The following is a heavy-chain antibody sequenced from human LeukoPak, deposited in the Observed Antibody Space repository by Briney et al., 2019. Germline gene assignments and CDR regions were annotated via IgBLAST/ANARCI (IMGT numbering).Heavy chain of an antibody. CDR2: IYPGDSDT. Sequence: GESLKISCRGSGYSFTTYWIGWVRQMPGKGLEWMGIIYPGDSDTRYSPSFQGQVTMSADKSINTAHLQWSSLKDSDTAMYYCARRQGCSSTSCPPDSWGQGTLVTVSS. D-gene: IGHD2-2*01. CDR3: ARRQGCSSTSCPPDS. J-gene: IGHJ4*02. CDR1: GYSFTTYW. V-gene: IGHV5-51*01.